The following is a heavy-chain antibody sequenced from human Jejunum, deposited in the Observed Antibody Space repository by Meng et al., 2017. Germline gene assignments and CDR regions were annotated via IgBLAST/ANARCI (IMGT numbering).Heavy chain of an antibody. J-gene: IGHJ4*02. CDR3: AREALGGNSPNDY. Sequence: QVQLQESGPGLVKPSQTLSLTCTVSGGSISSGDYYWSWIRQPPGKGREWIGYIYYSGSTYYNPSLKSRVTISVDTSKNQFSLKLSSVTAADTAVYYCAREALGGNSPNDYWGQGTLVTVSS. D-gene: IGHD4-23*01. CDR1: GGSISSGDYY. V-gene: IGHV4-30-4*01. CDR2: IYYSGST.